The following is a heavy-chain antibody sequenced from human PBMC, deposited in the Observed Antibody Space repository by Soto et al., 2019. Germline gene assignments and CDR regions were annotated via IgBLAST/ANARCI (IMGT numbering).Heavy chain of an antibody. CDR1: GFTFSSYG. CDR2: ISYDGSNK. Sequence: QVQLVESGGGVVQPGRSLSLSCAASGFTFSSYGMHWVRQAPGKGLEWVAVISYDGSNKYYEDSVKGRFTISRDNSKNTPYLPMNSLRAEDRAVYYCAKDLEGGMSLVHYYGVDVWGQGTTVTVSS. CDR3: AKDLEGGMSLVHYYGVDV. D-gene: IGHD2-15*01. V-gene: IGHV3-30*18. J-gene: IGHJ6*02.